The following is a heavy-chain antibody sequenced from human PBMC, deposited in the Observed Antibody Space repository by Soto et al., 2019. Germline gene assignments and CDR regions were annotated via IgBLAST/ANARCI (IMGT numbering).Heavy chain of an antibody. V-gene: IGHV3-23*01. Sequence: PGGSLRLSCTTSGFTFGGYAMTWFRQAPGKGLEWVSAISGSGGSAYYADSVKGRFTISRDNSKNTLYLQMNSLRAEDTAVYYCAKDMIRLPRPGVYYYYGMDVWGQGTTVTVSS. CDR1: GFTFGGYA. D-gene: IGHD3-22*01. CDR2: ISGSGGSA. CDR3: AKDMIRLPRPGVYYYYGMDV. J-gene: IGHJ6*02.